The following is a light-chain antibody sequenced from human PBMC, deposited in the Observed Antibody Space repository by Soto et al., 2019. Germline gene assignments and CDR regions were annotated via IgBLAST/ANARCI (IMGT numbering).Light chain of an antibody. V-gene: IGKV3-11*01. J-gene: IGKJ3*01. CDR3: QQRSNWPPGFT. CDR2: DAS. Sequence: EIVLTQSPATLSLSPGERATLSCRASQSVSSYLAWYQQKPGQAPRLLIYDASNRATGIPARFSGSGSGTDFTLTISSLEPEDFAVYYCQQRSNWPPGFTFGPGKKVDIK. CDR1: QSVSSY.